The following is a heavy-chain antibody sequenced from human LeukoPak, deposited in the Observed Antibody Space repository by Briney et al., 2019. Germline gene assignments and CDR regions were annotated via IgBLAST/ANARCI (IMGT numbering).Heavy chain of an antibody. D-gene: IGHD1-7*01. J-gene: IGHJ4*02. CDR1: GGSFTSDY. Sequence: SETLSLTCTVSGGSFTSDYWSWIRQPAGKGLEWIGRFYTSGTTNSNPSLKSRVTMSADTSKNQFSLKLGSVTAADTAVYYCARCRHGNCDYFDYWGQGTLVTVSS. CDR3: ARCRHGNCDYFDY. CDR2: FYTSGTT. V-gene: IGHV4-4*07.